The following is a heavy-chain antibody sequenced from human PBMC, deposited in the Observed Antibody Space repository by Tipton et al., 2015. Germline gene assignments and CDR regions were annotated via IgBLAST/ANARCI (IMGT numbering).Heavy chain of an antibody. V-gene: IGHV1-69*01. CDR2: IIPIFGTG. D-gene: IGHD3-16*01. CDR1: GGTFSNYA. J-gene: IGHJ3*02. CDR3: ARLGRGDAFDI. Sequence: QLVQSGAEVKKPGSSVKVSCKAPGGTFSNYAIGWVRQAPGQGLECMGGIIPIFGTGTYAQRFQGRVTITADESTSTAYMELSSLRSEDTAVYFCARLGRGDAFDIWGQGTLVTVSS.